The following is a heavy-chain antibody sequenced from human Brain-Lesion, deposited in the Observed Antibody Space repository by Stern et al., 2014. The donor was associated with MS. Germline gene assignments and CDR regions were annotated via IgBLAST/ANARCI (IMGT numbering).Heavy chain of an antibody. V-gene: IGHV1-69*01. D-gene: IGHD6-13*01. J-gene: IGHJ5*02. CDR2: IFPVFGTP. Sequence: VQLVESGAEVTKPGYSVKISCKASAGILSKFPSSWVRQAPGKGLEWMGGIFPVFGTPTYAQEFRRRVTITADVSTSTVYMELSSLRSDDTAVYYCALSSETSDRWYSLGYDLWGQGTLVTVSS. CDR3: ALSSETSDRWYSLGYDL. CDR1: AGILSKFP.